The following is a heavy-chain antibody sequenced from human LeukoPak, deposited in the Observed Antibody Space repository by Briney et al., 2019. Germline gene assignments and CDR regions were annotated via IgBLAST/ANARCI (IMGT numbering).Heavy chain of an antibody. CDR3: ARRGPLSYDILTGYYYYFDY. J-gene: IGHJ4*02. V-gene: IGHV4-39*01. CDR2: IYYSGST. CDR1: GGSISSSSYY. D-gene: IGHD3-9*01. Sequence: SETLSLTCTVSGGSISSSSYYWGWIRQPPGKGLEWIGSIYYSGSTYYNPSLKSRVTISVDTSKNQFSLKLSSVTAADTAVYYCARRGPLSYDILTGYYYYFDYWGQGTLVTVSS.